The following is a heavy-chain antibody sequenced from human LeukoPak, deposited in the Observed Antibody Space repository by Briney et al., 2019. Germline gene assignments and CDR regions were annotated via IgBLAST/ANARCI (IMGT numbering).Heavy chain of an antibody. V-gene: IGHV4-61*01. D-gene: IGHD3-22*01. CDR3: ARGDPSGYWSSYFDL. Sequence: SETLSLTCTVSGGSISSGSYYWSWIRQPPGKGLEWIGYIYYSGSTNYNPSLKSRVTISVDTSKNQFSLKLSSVTAADTAVYYCARGDPSGYWSSYFDLWGRGTLVTVSS. CDR1: GGSISSGSYY. J-gene: IGHJ2*01. CDR2: IYYSGST.